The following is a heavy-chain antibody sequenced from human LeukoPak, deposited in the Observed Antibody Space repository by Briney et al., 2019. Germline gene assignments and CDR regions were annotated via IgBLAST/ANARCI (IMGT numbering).Heavy chain of an antibody. CDR1: GPTLDDYA. D-gene: IGHD3-16*01. J-gene: IGHJ4*02. V-gene: IGHV3-23*01. CDR2: ISGNGGRT. Sequence: PGGSLILACAASGPTLDDYAIDSGRQTPGKVLGWDSAISGNGGRTTYADSVRDWFTISRHNPKNTLYLQMNSLRAEDTAVYYCAKGSVGLGELFDYWGQGTLVTVSS. CDR3: AKGSVGLGELFDY.